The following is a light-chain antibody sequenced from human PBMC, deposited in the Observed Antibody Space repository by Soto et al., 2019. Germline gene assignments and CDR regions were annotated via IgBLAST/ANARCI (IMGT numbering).Light chain of an antibody. CDR1: SSDVGGYNH. CDR2: AVS. Sequence: QSALTQPASVSGSPGQSITISCTGTSSDVGGYNHVSWYQHSPGKAPKLILFAVSDRPSGVSHRLSGSKSGNTASLTISGLQADDEADYYCCSYTSLSTVVFGGGTQLTVL. J-gene: IGLJ2*01. CDR3: CSYTSLSTVV. V-gene: IGLV2-14*01.